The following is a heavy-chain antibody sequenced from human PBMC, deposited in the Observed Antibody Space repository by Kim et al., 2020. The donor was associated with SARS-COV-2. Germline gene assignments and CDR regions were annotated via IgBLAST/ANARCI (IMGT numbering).Heavy chain of an antibody. D-gene: IGHD3-10*01. CDR1: GFTFSSYS. J-gene: IGHJ4*02. CDR2: ISSSSSYI. Sequence: GGSLRLSCAASGFTFSSYSMNWVRQAPGKGLEWVSSISSSSSYIYYAYSVKGRFTISRDNAKNSLYLQMNSLRAEDTAVYYCARDRPYYYGSGSSISYYFDYWGQGTLVTVSS. V-gene: IGHV3-21*01. CDR3: ARDRPYYYGSGSSISYYFDY.